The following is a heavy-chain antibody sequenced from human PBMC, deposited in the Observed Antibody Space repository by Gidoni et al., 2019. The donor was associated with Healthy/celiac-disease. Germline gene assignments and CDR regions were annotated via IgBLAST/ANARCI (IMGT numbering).Heavy chain of an antibody. J-gene: IGHJ6*02. V-gene: IGHV3-30*18. CDR2: ISYDGSNK. Sequence: QVQLVESGGGVVQPGRSLRLSCAASGFTFSSYGMHWVRQAPGTGLEWVAVISYDGSNKYYADSVKGRFTISRDNSKNTLYLQMNSLRAEDTAVYYCAKDRGYCTNGVCYSGWIPHEYYYYGMDVWGQGTTVTVSS. CDR1: GFTFSSYG. D-gene: IGHD2-8*01. CDR3: AKDRGYCTNGVCYSGWIPHEYYYYGMDV.